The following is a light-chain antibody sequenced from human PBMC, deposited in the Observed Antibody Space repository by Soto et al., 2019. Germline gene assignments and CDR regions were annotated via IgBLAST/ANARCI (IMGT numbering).Light chain of an antibody. CDR1: SWHSSYA. V-gene: IGLV4-69*01. CDR2: RNSDGSH. Sequence: QLVLTQSPSASASLGASVKLTCTLSSWHSSYAIAWLQQQPEKCPRYLIKRNSDGSHNKGDGIPDRFSGSSSGAERYLTISSLQSEDEADYSCQTGGTGIRVFGGGTKLTVL. J-gene: IGLJ2*01. CDR3: QTGGTGIRV.